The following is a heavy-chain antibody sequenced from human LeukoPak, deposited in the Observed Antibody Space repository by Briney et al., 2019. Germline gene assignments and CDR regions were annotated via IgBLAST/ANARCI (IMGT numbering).Heavy chain of an antibody. CDR1: GGSISSYY. J-gene: IGHJ4*02. Sequence: SETLSLTCTVSGGSISSYYWSWIRQPPGKGLEWIGYIYYGGSTNYNPSLKSRVTISVDTSKNQFSLKLSSVTAADTAVYYCARDEGRGYSYGYDYWGQGTLVTVSS. CDR2: IYYGGST. V-gene: IGHV4-59*01. CDR3: ARDEGRGYSYGYDY. D-gene: IGHD5-18*01.